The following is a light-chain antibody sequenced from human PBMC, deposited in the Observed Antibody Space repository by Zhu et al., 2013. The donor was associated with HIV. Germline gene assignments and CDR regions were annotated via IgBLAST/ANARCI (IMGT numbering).Light chain of an antibody. CDR1: QSVSSSY. V-gene: IGKV3-20*01. J-gene: IGKJ5*01. CDR3: QQYDDSPIT. CDR2: GAS. Sequence: EIVLTQSPGTLSLSPGERASLSCRASQSVSSSYSAWYQQKPGQAPRLLIYGASTRATGIPARFSGSGSGTEFTLTISSLQSEDFAIYYCQQYDDSPITFGQGTRL.